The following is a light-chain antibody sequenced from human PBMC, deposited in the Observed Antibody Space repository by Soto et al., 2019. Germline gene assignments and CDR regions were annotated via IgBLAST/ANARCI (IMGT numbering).Light chain of an antibody. CDR2: DAS. J-gene: IGKJ1*01. V-gene: IGKV3-20*01. CDR1: QRIYTN. CDR3: QQYGSSGT. Sequence: EIVMTQSPATLSVSPGERVTVSCWASQRIYTNLAWYQHTPCQAPRLLIYDASNRATGIPARFSGSGSGTDFTLTISRLEPEDFAVYYCQQYGSSGTFGQGTKVDI.